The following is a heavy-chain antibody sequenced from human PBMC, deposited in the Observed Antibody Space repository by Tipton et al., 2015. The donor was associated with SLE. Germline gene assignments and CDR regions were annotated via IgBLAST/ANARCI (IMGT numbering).Heavy chain of an antibody. CDR1: GGSFSGSY. D-gene: IGHD3/OR15-3a*01. J-gene: IGHJ5*02. CDR2: IDLSGGT. Sequence: TLSLTCAVFGGSFSGSYWSWIRQTPGKGLEWIGEIDLSGGTNYNPSLNSRVTVSLDMSNMQFSLKLTSVTAADTAVYYCARKRLDTSLARWTPPGFDPWGQGTMVTVSS. CDR3: ARKRLDTSLARWTPPGFDP. V-gene: IGHV4-34*01.